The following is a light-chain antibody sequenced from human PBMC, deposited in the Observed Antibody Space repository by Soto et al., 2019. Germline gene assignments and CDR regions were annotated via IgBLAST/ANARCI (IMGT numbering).Light chain of an antibody. J-gene: IGLJ1*01. CDR2: EVS. V-gene: IGLV2-8*01. Sequence: QSLLTQPPSASGSPGQSVTSSCTGTSSDVGGYNYVSWYQQHPGKAPKLMIYEVSKRPSGVPDRFSGSKSGNTASLTVSGLQAEDEADYYCSSYAGSNNRYVFGTGTKVTVL. CDR3: SSYAGSNNRYV. CDR1: SSDVGGYNY.